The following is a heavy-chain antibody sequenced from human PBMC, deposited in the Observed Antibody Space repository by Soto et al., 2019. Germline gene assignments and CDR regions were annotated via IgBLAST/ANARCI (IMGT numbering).Heavy chain of an antibody. V-gene: IGHV1-24*01. Sequence: ASVKVSCKVTGYTLRELNLHWVRQAPGKGLEWLAGYDTAKDETLYAQTVKGRLTVTEDTSAVTAYMELIGLTFADSAVYYCATGDQRSAEVTGFSFSFWGQGTRVTVSS. D-gene: IGHD2-21*02. CDR1: GYTLRELN. CDR3: ATGDQRSAEVTGFSFSF. CDR2: YDTAKDET. J-gene: IGHJ4*02.